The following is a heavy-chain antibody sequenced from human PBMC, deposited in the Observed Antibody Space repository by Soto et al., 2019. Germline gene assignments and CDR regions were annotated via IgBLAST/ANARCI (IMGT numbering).Heavy chain of an antibody. Sequence: GGSLRLSCAASGFTFSSYAMSWVRQAPGKGLEWVSAISGSGGSTYYADSVKGRFTISRDNAKNSLYLQMNSLRAEDTAVYYCARYDVLWPGYYYYYMYVWGQGTTVTVS. CDR2: ISGSGGST. V-gene: IGHV3-23*01. D-gene: IGHD3-10*01. CDR3: ARYDVLWPGYYYYYMYV. J-gene: IGHJ6*03. CDR1: GFTFSSYA.